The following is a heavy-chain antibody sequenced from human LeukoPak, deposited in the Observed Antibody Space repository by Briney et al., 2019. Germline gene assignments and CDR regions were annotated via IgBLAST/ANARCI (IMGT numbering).Heavy chain of an antibody. J-gene: IGHJ4*02. Sequence: ASVKVSCKASGYTFTSYDINWVRQATGQGLEWMGWMNPNSGNTGYAQKFQGRVTMTRNTSISTAYMELSSLRSEDTAVYYCSRGAPGSYCSGGSCPYFDYWGQGTLVTVSS. CDR1: GYTFTSYD. V-gene: IGHV1-8*01. CDR2: MNPNSGNT. D-gene: IGHD2-15*01. CDR3: SRGAPGSYCSGGSCPYFDY.